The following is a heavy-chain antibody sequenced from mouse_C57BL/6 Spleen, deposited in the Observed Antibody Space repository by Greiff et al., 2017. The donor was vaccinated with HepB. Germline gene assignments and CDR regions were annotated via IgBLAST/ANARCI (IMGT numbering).Heavy chain of an antibody. D-gene: IGHD4-1*01. Sequence: EVQRVESGPGMVKPSQSLSLTCTVTGYSITSGYDWHWIRHFPGNKLEWMGYISYSGSTNYNPSLKSRISITHDTSKNHFFLKLNSVTTEDTATYYCARSLTGWFAYWGQGTLVTVSA. CDR3: ARSLTGWFAY. V-gene: IGHV3-1*01. J-gene: IGHJ3*01. CDR1: GYSITSGYD. CDR2: ISYSGST.